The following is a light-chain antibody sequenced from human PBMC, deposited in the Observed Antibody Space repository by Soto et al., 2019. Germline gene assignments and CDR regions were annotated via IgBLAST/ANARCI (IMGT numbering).Light chain of an antibody. J-gene: IGKJ4*02. CDR3: QQRSNWPPLT. CDR2: DAS. CDR1: QSVSSY. V-gene: IGKV3-11*01. Sequence: EIVLTQSPATLSLSPGERATLSCRASQSVSSYLAWYQQKPGQAPRLLIYDASNRATGIPARFSGGGSGTDFTRTISSLEPEDFAVYYCQQRSNWPPLTFGGGTNVEIK.